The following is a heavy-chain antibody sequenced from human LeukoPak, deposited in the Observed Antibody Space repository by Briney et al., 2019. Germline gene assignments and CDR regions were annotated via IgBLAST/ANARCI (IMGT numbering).Heavy chain of an antibody. D-gene: IGHD3-22*01. CDR1: GFTFSSYA. CDR3: ARGGDSSGTLGDY. J-gene: IGHJ4*02. Sequence: GSLRLSCAASGFTFSSYAMSWVRQPPGKGLEWIGEINHSGSTNYNPSLKSRVTISVDTSKNQFSLKLSSVTAADTAVYYCARGGDSSGTLGDYWGQGTLVTVSS. CDR2: INHSGST. V-gene: IGHV4-34*08.